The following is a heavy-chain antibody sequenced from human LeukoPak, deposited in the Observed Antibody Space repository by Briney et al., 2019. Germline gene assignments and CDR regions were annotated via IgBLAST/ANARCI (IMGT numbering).Heavy chain of an antibody. V-gene: IGHV4-59*08. CDR2: IYYSGST. Sequence: PSETLSLTCTVSGGSISSYYWSWIRQPPGKGLEWIGYIYYSGSTNYNPSLKSRVTISVDTSKNQFSLKLSSVTAADTAVYYCATSMVRGVIPDYWGQGTLVTVSS. J-gene: IGHJ4*02. CDR3: ATSMVRGVIPDY. CDR1: GGSISSYY. D-gene: IGHD3-10*01.